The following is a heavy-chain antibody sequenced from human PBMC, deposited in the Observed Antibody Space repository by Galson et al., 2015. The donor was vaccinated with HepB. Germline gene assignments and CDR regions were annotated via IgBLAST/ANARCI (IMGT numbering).Heavy chain of an antibody. D-gene: IGHD1-1*01. CDR2: ISTDNGNT. CDR3: ARGRTSRTTSWFDP. CDR1: GYTFTSYD. V-gene: IGHV1-18*01. J-gene: IGHJ5*02. Sequence: SVKVSCKASGYTFTSYDITWVRQAPGQGLEWMGWISTDNGNTNYAQKVQGRLTMIRDIFTSTAYMELRSLRSDDTAIYYCARGRTSRTTSWFDPWGQGTLVTVSS.